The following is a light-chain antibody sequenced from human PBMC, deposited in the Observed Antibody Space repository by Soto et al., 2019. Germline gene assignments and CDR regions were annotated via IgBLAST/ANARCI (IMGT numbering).Light chain of an antibody. Sequence: DIQMTQSPSTLSASVGDGVTITCRASQNISVWLAWYQQRPGKAPKFLIYDASNLETGVSSRFSCSGSGTEFTLTIRSLQPDDFATYYCQQYDSSSPTFGQGTKLEIK. V-gene: IGKV1-5*01. J-gene: IGKJ2*01. CDR2: DAS. CDR1: QNISVW. CDR3: QQYDSSSPT.